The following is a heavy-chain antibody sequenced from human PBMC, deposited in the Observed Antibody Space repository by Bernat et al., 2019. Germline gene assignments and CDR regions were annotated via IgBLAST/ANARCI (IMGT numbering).Heavy chain of an antibody. CDR2: IYPGDSDT. V-gene: IGHV5-51*01. CDR3: ARHRQLLGDGGSYMDV. Sequence: EVQLVQSGTEVKKPGESLKISCKDSGYNFANYWIGWVRQVPEKGLEWMGIIYPGDSDTKYNPSFQGQVTISADRSMNTAYLQWSSLKASDTAMYYCARHRQLLGDGGSYMDVWGKGTTVIVSS. J-gene: IGHJ6*03. CDR1: GYNFANYW. D-gene: IGHD3-10*01.